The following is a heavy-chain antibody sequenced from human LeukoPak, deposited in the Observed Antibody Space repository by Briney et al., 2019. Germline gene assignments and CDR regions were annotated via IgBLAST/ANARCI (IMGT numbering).Heavy chain of an antibody. D-gene: IGHD2-2*01. V-gene: IGHV1-69*13. J-gene: IGHJ6*02. CDR1: GGTFSSYA. Sequence: RASVKVSCKASGGTFSSYAISWVRQAPGQGLEWMGGIIPSFGTANYAQKFQGRVTITADESTSTAYMELSSLRSEDTAVYYCARGDVVVVPAAIRHYYYGMDVWGQGTTVTVSS. CDR2: IIPSFGTA. CDR3: ARGDVVVVPAAIRHYYYGMDV.